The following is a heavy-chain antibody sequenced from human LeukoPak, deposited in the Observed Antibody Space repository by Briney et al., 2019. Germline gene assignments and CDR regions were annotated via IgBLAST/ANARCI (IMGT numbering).Heavy chain of an antibody. Sequence: SETLSLTCTVSGGSISSGDYYWSWIRQHPGKGLEWIGYIYYSGSTYYNPSLKSRVTIPVDTSKNQFSLKLSSVTAADTAVYYCARDGGRGSGYDYGYWGQGTLVTVSS. CDR2: IYYSGST. CDR3: ARDGGRGSGYDYGY. D-gene: IGHD5-12*01. CDR1: GGSISSGDYY. J-gene: IGHJ4*02. V-gene: IGHV4-31*03.